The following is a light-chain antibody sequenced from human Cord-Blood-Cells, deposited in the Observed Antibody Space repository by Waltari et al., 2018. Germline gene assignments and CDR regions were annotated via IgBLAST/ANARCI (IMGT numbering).Light chain of an antibody. CDR3: QQRSNWPPVT. Sequence: EIVLTQSTATLSLSQGERDTLSCRASQSVSRYLAWYQQKPGQAPGILLYDASNRATGMPARFSGDGTGTDFTLTISSLEPEDFAVYYCQQRSNWPPVTFGQGTRLGIK. CDR1: QSVSRY. CDR2: DAS. V-gene: IGKV3-11*01. J-gene: IGKJ5*01.